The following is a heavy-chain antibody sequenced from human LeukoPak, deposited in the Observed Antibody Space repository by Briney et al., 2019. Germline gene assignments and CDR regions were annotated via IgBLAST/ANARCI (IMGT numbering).Heavy chain of an antibody. Sequence: GGSLRLSCAASGFTFSTYGMHWVRQAPGKGLEWVAVIRYDGGNKNYGDSVKGRFTISRDNSKNTLYLQMNSLRAEDTAVYYCARAISAMVADNWGQGTLVSVSS. CDR2: IRYDGGNK. CDR3: ARAISAMVADN. V-gene: IGHV3-33*01. D-gene: IGHD5-18*01. J-gene: IGHJ4*02. CDR1: GFTFSTYG.